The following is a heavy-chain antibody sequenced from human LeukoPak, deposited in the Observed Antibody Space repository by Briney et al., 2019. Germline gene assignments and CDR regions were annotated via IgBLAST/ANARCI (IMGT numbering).Heavy chain of an antibody. CDR2: MNPNSGNT. CDR1: GYTFTSYD. J-gene: IGHJ5*02. Sequence: ASVKVSCKASGYTFTSYDINWVRQATGQGLEWMGWMNPNSGNTGYAQKFQGRVTITRNTSISTVYMELSSLRSEDTAVYYCAREVPAAIENWFDPWGQGTLVTVSS. D-gene: IGHD2-2*01. V-gene: IGHV1-8*03. CDR3: AREVPAAIENWFDP.